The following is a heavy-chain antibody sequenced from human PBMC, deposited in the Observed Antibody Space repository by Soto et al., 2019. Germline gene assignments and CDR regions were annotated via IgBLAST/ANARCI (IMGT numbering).Heavy chain of an antibody. CDR2: ISAYNGNT. Sequence: GASVKVSCKASGYMFVTYGINWVRQAPGQGLEWMGWISAYNGNTKYAQNLQGRVTVTTDASTSTAYMEMRSLRSDDTAVYYCARDLDGSGSYYTDYWGPGTLVTVSS. J-gene: IGHJ4*02. CDR3: ARDLDGSGSYYTDY. CDR1: GYMFVTYG. D-gene: IGHD3-10*01. V-gene: IGHV1-18*01.